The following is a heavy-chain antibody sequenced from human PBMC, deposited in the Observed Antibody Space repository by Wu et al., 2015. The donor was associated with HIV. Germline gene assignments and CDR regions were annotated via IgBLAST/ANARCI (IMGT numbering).Heavy chain of an antibody. D-gene: IGHD2-15*01. CDR3: GRDRGSGPLGLFDH. V-gene: IGHV1-18*01. Sequence: QVQLVQSGAEVKKPGASVKVSCKASGYTFPTFGVSWVRQAPGQGLEWMGWISANSGNTNYAQKFQGRVTMATDTSAYTAYMELRSLRSDDTAVYYCGRDRGSGPLGLFDHWGQGTLVTVSS. J-gene: IGHJ4*02. CDR2: ISANSGNT. CDR1: GYTFPTFG.